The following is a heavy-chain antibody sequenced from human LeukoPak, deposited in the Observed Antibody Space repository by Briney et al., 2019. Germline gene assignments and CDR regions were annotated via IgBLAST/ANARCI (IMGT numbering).Heavy chain of an antibody. CDR2: ISGSGGST. D-gene: IGHD6-13*01. CDR1: GFTFSSYA. CDR3: AKIDLGSYSSSWYEHDY. V-gene: IGHV3-23*01. J-gene: IGHJ4*02. Sequence: GGSLRLSCAASGFTFSSYAMSWVRQAPGKGLEWVSAISGSGGSTYYAGSVKGRFTISRDNSKNTLYLQMNSLRAEDTAVYYCAKIDLGSYSSSWYEHDYWGQGTLVTVSS.